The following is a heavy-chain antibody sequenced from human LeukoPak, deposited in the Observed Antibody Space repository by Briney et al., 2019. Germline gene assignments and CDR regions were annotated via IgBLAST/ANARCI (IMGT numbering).Heavy chain of an antibody. J-gene: IGHJ4*02. CDR3: ARGGGESSSGQLFDY. CDR1: GFSLSTYA. D-gene: IGHD6-19*01. Sequence: PGGSLRLSCAASGFSLSTYAIHWVRQAPGKGLEWVAMTSYDGSNKYYADSVKGRFTISRDNAKNTVYLQMNSLITDDTAIYYCARGGGESSSGQLFDYWGQGTLVTVSS. CDR2: TSYDGSNK. V-gene: IGHV3-30*04.